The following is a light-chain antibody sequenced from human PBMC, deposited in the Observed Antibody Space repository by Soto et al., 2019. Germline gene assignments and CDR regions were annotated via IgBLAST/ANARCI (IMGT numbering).Light chain of an antibody. V-gene: IGKV1-39*01. CDR2: AAS. Sequence: DIQMTQSPSSLSASVGDRVTITCRASQSIGTYLIWYQQKLGKAPDLLFYAASSLQSGVPSRFSGSGTGTDFTLTISSLQPEDCATYYCQQSYSAPPTFGQGTKVEI. CDR3: QQSYSAPPT. J-gene: IGKJ1*01. CDR1: QSIGTY.